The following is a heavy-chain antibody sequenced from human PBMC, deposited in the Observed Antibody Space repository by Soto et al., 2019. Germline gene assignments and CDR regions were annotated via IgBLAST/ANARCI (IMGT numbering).Heavy chain of an antibody. Sequence: SETLSLTCTVSGDSVSNTNYYWGWVRQPPGKGLEWIGSIFYSGGSTYYNPSLNSRVTISMDTSKNQFSLSLSSVTAADTAVYYCARQYYYGSGSYAGIDCWGQGTLVTVSS. CDR2: IFYSGGST. CDR3: ARQYYYGSGSYAGIDC. CDR1: GDSVSNTNYY. J-gene: IGHJ4*02. V-gene: IGHV4-39*01. D-gene: IGHD3-10*01.